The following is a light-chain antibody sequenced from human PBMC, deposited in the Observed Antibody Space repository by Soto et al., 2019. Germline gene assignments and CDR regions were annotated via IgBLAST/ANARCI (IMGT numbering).Light chain of an antibody. CDR1: QSVGTR. CDR2: GAS. V-gene: IGKV3-20*01. CDR3: QHYQSGHPIT. Sequence: EILLTQSPDTLSLSPGERATLSCRAAQSVGTRLAWYQHKTGQAPRLPISGASSRATGIPDRFTGSGSETSFTLTISRLEPEDFALYYCQHYQSGHPITFGQGTRLEI. J-gene: IGKJ5*01.